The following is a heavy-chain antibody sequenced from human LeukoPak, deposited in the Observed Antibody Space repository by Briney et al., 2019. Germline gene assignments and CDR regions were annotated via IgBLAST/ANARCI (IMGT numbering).Heavy chain of an antibody. CDR2: ISTYNGDT. Sequence: GASVKVSCKASGYTFTNYGITWVRQAPEQGLEWMGWISTYNGDTNYAQSLQGRVTMTTDTSTTTAYMELRNLSSDDTAVYYCARGRGSTSRHWGQGTRVTVSS. V-gene: IGHV1-18*01. D-gene: IGHD5-12*01. J-gene: IGHJ4*02. CDR1: GYTFTNYG. CDR3: ARGRGSTSRH.